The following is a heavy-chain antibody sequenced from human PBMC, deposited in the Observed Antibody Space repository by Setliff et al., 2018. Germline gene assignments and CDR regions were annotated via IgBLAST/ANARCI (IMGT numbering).Heavy chain of an antibody. CDR3: ARHRAVAGAYYFDF. CDR2: IYYSGNT. D-gene: IGHD6-19*01. V-gene: IGHV4-38-2*01. CDR1: AYSISRDCH. Sequence: SETLSLTCAVSAYSISRDCHWGWIRQPPGKGLEWIGSIYYSGNTYYNASLKGRVTISGDTSKNQLSLKLTAVTAADTAIYYCARHRAVAGAYYFDFWGQGTLVTVSS. J-gene: IGHJ4*02.